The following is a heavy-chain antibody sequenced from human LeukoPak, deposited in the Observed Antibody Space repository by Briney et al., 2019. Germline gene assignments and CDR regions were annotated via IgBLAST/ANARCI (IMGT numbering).Heavy chain of an antibody. D-gene: IGHD3-9*01. CDR2: IRYDGSNK. CDR1: GFTFSSYG. CDR3: AKELRYFDWLSPFDY. Sequence: GGSLRLSCAASGFTFSSYGMHWVRQAPGKGLEWVAFIRYDGSNKYYADSVKGRFTISRDNSENTLYLQMNSLRAEDTAVYYCAKELRYFDWLSPFDYWGQGTLVTVSS. J-gene: IGHJ4*02. V-gene: IGHV3-30*02.